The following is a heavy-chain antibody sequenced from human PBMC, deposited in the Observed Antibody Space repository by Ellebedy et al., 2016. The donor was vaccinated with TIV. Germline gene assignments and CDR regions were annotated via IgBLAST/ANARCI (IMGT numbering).Heavy chain of an antibody. D-gene: IGHD4-17*01. V-gene: IGHV5-51*01. CDR1: GYKFTNYW. J-gene: IGHJ4*02. Sequence: PGGSLRLSCKASGYKFTNYWIGWVRQKPGKGLEWMGVIYPGDSDTRYSPSFEGQVTISADASISTAYLQWSSLKASDSAMFYCAMFPTGTTDYWGQGTLVTVSS. CDR3: AMFPTGTTDY. CDR2: IYPGDSDT.